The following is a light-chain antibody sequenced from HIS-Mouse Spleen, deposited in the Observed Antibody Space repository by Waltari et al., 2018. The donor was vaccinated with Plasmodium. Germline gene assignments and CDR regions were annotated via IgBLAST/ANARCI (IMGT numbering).Light chain of an antibody. CDR1: RGIHVGTYR. CDR3: MIWHSSAWV. Sequence: QAVLTQPSSLSASPGASASLTCTLRRGIHVGTYRLYWSQQKPGSPPQYLLRYKSDSDKQQGSGVPSRFSGSKDASANAGILLISGLQSEDEADYYCMIWHSSAWVFGGGTKLTVL. V-gene: IGLV5-45*03. J-gene: IGLJ3*02. CDR2: YKSDSDK.